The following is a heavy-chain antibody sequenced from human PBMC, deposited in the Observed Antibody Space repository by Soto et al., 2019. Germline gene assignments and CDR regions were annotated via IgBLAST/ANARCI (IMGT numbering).Heavy chain of an antibody. V-gene: IGHV4-31*03. Sequence: QVQLQESGPGLVKPSQTLSLTCTVSGGSISSGGYYRDWIRQHTGKGLEWIGYIYYRGSPYDNPSLTRRVTISVDTSNNQFSLKLSSVTAADTAVYYCARDLTPYGDAFDSWGRGTLVTVSS. CDR3: ARDLTPYGDAFDS. CDR1: GGSISSGGYY. CDR2: IYYRGSP. J-gene: IGHJ4*02. D-gene: IGHD4-17*01.